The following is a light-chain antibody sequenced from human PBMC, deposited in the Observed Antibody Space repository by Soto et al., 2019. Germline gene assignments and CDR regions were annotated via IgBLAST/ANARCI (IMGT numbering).Light chain of an antibody. J-gene: IGLJ3*02. CDR1: SSNIGSNA. CDR3: AAWDGRLNGWV. V-gene: IGLV1-44*01. CDR2: SNN. Sequence: QLVLTQPPSASGTPGQRVTISCSGSSSNIGSNAVSWFQQLPGTAPKLLIYSNNQRPSGVPDRFSGSKSGTSASLAISGLQSEDEADYYCAAWDGRLNGWVFGGGTKLTVL.